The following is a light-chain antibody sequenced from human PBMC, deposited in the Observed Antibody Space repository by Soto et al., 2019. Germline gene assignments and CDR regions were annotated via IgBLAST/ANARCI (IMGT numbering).Light chain of an antibody. CDR2: LAS. V-gene: IGKV2-28*01. CDR3: MQALRTPPIT. J-gene: IGKJ5*01. CDR1: RSLLDRHRYNY. Sequence: EIVITQSPLSLPVAPAAPASISCRSGRSLLDRHRYNYLAWFFKRPRQAPQPLIYLASTRSSGVPDGFSGSRAGRDFTPRINRGEAEDVGVYYCMQALRTPPITFGQGTRLEIK.